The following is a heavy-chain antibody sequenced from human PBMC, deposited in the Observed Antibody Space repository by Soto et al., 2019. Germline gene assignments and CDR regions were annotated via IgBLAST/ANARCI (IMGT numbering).Heavy chain of an antibody. J-gene: IGHJ3*02. D-gene: IGHD6-19*01. V-gene: IGHV4-39*01. CDR2: IYYSGST. CDR3: ARGRPNIAVAGTTAFDI. Sequence: SETLSLTCSVSGGSISSSSYYWGWIRQPPGKGLEWIGSIYYSGSTYYNPSLKSRVTISVDTSKNQFSLKLSSVTAADTAVYYCARGRPNIAVAGTTAFDIWGQGAMVTVSS. CDR1: GGSISSSSYY.